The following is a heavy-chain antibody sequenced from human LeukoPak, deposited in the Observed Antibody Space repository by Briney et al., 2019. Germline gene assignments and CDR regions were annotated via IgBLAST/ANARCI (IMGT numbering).Heavy chain of an antibody. D-gene: IGHD5-18*01. V-gene: IGHV4-30-4*01. CDR3: ARELYTAMAFDY. Sequence: PSETLSLTCTVSGGSISSGDYYWSWIRQPPGKGLEWIGYIYYSGSTYYSPSLKSRVTISVDTSKNQFSLKLSSVTAADTAVYYCARELYTAMAFDYWGQGTLVTVSS. J-gene: IGHJ4*02. CDR2: IYYSGST. CDR1: GGSISSGDYY.